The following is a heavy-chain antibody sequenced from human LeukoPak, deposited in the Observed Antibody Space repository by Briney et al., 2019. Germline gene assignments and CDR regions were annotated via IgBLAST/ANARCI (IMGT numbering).Heavy chain of an antibody. D-gene: IGHD1-1*01. CDR3: AKVGNNWDFDY. V-gene: IGHV3-30*18. CDR1: GFTFGSYA. Sequence: GRSLRLSCAASGFTFGSYAMHWVRQAPGKGLEWVALISYDGSNKYYADSVKGRFIISRDNSKNTLSLQMNSLRGEDTAVYYCAKVGNNWDFDYWGQGTLVTVSS. J-gene: IGHJ4*02. CDR2: ISYDGSNK.